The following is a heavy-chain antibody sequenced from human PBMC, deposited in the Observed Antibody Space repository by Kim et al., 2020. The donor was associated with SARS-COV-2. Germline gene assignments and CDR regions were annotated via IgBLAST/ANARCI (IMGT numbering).Heavy chain of an antibody. CDR3: ARGGYSYGYYYGMDV. D-gene: IGHD5-18*01. V-gene: IGHV4-39*07. CDR2: IYYSGST. J-gene: IGHJ6*02. Sequence: SETLSLTCTVSGGSISSSSYYWGWIRQPPGKGLEWIGSIYYSGSTYYNPSLKSRVTISVDTSKNQFSLKLSSVTAADTAVYYCARGGYSYGYYYGMDVWGQGTTVTVSS. CDR1: GGSISSSSYY.